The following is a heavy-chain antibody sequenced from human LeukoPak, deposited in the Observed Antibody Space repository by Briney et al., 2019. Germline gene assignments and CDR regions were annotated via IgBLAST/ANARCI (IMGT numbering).Heavy chain of an antibody. CDR2: INPSGGST. Sequence: ASVKVSCKASGYTFTSYYMHWVRQAPGQGLGWLGIINPSGGSTSYAQKVQGKVTMNRDTSTNTVSMEPSSLRSEDTAVYYCARGGQLVVTAKAAFDIWGQGTTVTVSS. CDR3: ARGGQLVVTAKAAFDI. V-gene: IGHV1-46*01. J-gene: IGHJ3*02. D-gene: IGHD2-21*02. CDR1: GYTFTSYY.